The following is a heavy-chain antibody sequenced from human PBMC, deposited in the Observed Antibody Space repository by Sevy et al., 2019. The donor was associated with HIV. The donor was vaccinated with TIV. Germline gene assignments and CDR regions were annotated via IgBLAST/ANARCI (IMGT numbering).Heavy chain of an antibody. CDR2: IYSGGST. J-gene: IGHJ4*02. CDR1: GFTVSGNY. Sequence: GGSLRLSCAASGFTVSGNYMSWVRQAPGKGLEWVSVIYSGGSTYYADSVKGRFTISRDTSKTTLYLQMNSLRFEDTDVYYCASTSCGGGSCYSLIDAWGQGTLVTVSS. D-gene: IGHD2-15*01. CDR3: ASTSCGGGSCYSLIDA. V-gene: IGHV3-66*02.